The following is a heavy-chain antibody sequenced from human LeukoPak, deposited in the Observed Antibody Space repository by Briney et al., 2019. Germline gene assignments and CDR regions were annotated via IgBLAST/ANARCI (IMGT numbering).Heavy chain of an antibody. CDR2: FDGTT. D-gene: IGHD1-26*01. CDR3: AKDSGTYYKDFDY. Sequence: GSLRLSCAASGFTFSSYAMSWVRQAPGKGLEWVSTFDGTTYYADSVKGRFTISRDNSKNTLYLVMNSLRAEDTAVYYCAKDSGTYYKDFDYWGQGTLVTVSS. J-gene: IGHJ4*02. CDR1: GFTFSSYA. V-gene: IGHV3-23*01.